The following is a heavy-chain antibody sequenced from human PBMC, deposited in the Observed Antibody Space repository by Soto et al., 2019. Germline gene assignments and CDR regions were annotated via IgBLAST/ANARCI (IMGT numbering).Heavy chain of an antibody. Sequence: GGSLRLSCAASGFTFSSYGMHWVRQAPGKGLEWVAVIWYDGSNKYYADSVKGRFTISRDNSKNTLYLQMNSLRAEDTAVYYCAGSLRYFDWLLYKPYYYGMDVWGQGTTVTVSS. CDR2: IWYDGSNK. D-gene: IGHD3-9*01. CDR1: GFTFSSYG. J-gene: IGHJ6*02. CDR3: AGSLRYFDWLLYKPYYYGMDV. V-gene: IGHV3-33*01.